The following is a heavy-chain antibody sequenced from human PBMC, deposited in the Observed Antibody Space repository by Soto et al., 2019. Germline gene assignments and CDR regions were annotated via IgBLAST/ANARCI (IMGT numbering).Heavy chain of an antibody. CDR1: GFTFSSYA. CDR2: ISYDGSNK. CDR3: ARNTMVRGVMPDFSFDP. Sequence: GGSLRLSCAASGFTFSSYAMHWVRKAPGKGLEWVAVISYDGSNKYYADSVKGRFTISRDNSKNTLYLQMNSLRAEDTAVYYCARNTMVRGVMPDFSFDPWGQGTLVTVSS. J-gene: IGHJ5*02. D-gene: IGHD3-10*01. V-gene: IGHV3-30-3*01.